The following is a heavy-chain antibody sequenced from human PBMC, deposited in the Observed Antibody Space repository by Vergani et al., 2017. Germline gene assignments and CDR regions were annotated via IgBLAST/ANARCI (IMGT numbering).Heavy chain of an antibody. CDR2: INPSGGST. J-gene: IGHJ6*02. V-gene: IGHV1-46*01. CDR3: ARGLSYDFWSGYPTNYYYYGMDV. CDR1: GYTFTSYY. Sequence: QVQLVQSGAEVKKPGASVKVSCKASGYTFTSYYMHWVRQAPGQGLEWMGIINPSGGSTSYAQKFQGRVTMTRDTSTSTVYMELSSLRSEDTAVYYCARGLSYDFWSGYPTNYYYYGMDVWGQGTTVTVSS. D-gene: IGHD3-3*01.